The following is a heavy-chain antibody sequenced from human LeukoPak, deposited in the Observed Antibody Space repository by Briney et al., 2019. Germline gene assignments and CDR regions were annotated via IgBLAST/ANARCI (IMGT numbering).Heavy chain of an antibody. CDR1: GGSFSGYY. CDR2: INHSGST. D-gene: IGHD2-2*01. Sequence: PSETLSLTCAVYGGSFSGYYWSWIRQPPGKGLEWIGEINHSGSTNYNPSLKSRVTISVDTSKNQFSLKLSSVTAADTAVYYCARGLGYCSSTSCYSYYYGMDVWGQGTTVTVSS. CDR3: ARGLGYCSSTSCYSYYYGMDV. J-gene: IGHJ6*02. V-gene: IGHV4-34*01.